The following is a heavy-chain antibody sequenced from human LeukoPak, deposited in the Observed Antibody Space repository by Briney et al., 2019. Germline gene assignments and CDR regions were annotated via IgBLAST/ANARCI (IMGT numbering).Heavy chain of an antibody. CDR2: ISYDGSNK. Sequence: GGSLRLSCAASGFTFSSYAMHWVRQAPGKGLEWVAVISYDGSNKYYADSVKGRFTISRDNSKNTLYLQTNSLRAEDTAVYYCARAWGGVGATIFDYWGQGTLVTVSS. V-gene: IGHV3-30*04. D-gene: IGHD1-26*01. CDR1: GFTFSSYA. J-gene: IGHJ4*02. CDR3: ARAWGGVGATIFDY.